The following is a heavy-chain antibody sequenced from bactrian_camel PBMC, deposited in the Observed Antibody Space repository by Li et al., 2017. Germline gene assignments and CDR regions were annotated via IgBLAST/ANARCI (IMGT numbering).Heavy chain of an antibody. CDR1: GYSASFRY. V-gene: IGHV3S53*01. CDR2: IYSDGST. Sequence: HVQLVESGGGSVQAGGSLRLSCVVSGYSASFRYMGWFRQAPGKEREGVAAIYSDGSTAYADSVKGRFTISKDNAKSTLFLQMNSLKPEDTAMYYCAGTRNICFGNIATMPTYYLGQGTQVTVS. CDR3: AGTRNICFGNIATMPTYY. J-gene: IGHJ4*01. D-gene: IGHD4*01.